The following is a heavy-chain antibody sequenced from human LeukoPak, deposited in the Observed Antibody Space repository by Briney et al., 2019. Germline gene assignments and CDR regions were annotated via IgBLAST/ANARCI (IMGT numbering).Heavy chain of an antibody. V-gene: IGHV3-30*02. D-gene: IGHD7-27*01. CDR2: IRFNGN. CDR1: GFTFSNYA. CDR3: ARENWDFDF. Sequence: GGSLRLSCAASGFTFSNYAIHWVRQAPGKGLEWVASIRFNGNFYADYVKGRFTISRDNSKSTVSLQMDTLRTEDTDLYYCARENWDFDFWGQGTLVTVSS. J-gene: IGHJ4*02.